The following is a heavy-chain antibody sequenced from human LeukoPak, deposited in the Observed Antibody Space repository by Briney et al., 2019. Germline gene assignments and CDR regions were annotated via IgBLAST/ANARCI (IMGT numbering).Heavy chain of an antibody. Sequence: GESLKISCKGSGYSFTSYWIGWVRQMPGKGLEWMGIIYPGDSDTRYSPSFQGQVTISADKSISTAYLQWSSLKASDTAMYYCARPWYYDILTGYRDAFDIWGQGTMVTVSS. CDR3: ARPWYYDILTGYRDAFDI. V-gene: IGHV5-51*01. CDR1: GYSFTSYW. J-gene: IGHJ3*02. CDR2: IYPGDSDT. D-gene: IGHD3-9*01.